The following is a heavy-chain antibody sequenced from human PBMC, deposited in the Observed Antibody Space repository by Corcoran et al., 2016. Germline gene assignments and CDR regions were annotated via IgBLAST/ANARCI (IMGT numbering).Heavy chain of an antibody. J-gene: IGHJ5*02. Sequence: QVQLVESGGGVVQPGRSLRLSCAASGFTFSSYGMHWVRQAPGKGLEWVAVIWYDGSNKYYADSVKGRFTISRDNSKNTLYLQMSSLRAEDTAVYYCARERIVHGWFDPWGQGTLVTVSS. CDR1: GFTFSSYG. V-gene: IGHV3-33*01. CDR2: IWYDGSNK. CDR3: ARERIVHGWFDP. D-gene: IGHD2-15*01.